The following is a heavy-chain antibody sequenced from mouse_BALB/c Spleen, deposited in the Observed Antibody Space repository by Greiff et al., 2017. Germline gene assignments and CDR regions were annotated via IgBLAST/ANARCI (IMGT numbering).Heavy chain of an antibody. J-gene: IGHJ3*01. Sequence: EVHLVESGGGLVQPGGSRKLSCAASGFTFSSFGMHWVRQAPEKGLEWVAYISSGSSTIYYADTVKGRFTISRDNPKNTLFLQMTSLRSEDTAVYYCWTGTSFAYWGQGTLVTVSA. CDR1: GFTFSSFG. V-gene: IGHV5-17*02. CDR2: ISSGSSTI. D-gene: IGHD4-1*01. CDR3: WTGTSFAY.